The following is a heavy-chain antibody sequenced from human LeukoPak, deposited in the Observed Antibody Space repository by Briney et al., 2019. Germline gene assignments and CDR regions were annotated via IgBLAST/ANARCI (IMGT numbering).Heavy chain of an antibody. CDR2: ISYDGSFQ. CDR1: GFTFSSHA. Sequence: PGRSLRLSCSVSGFTFSSHAMHWVRQAPGKGLECVAYISYDGSFQYHADSVKGRFTISRDNSKDILYLQMNSLRAEDTAVYYCASLDAFDIWGQGTMVTVSS. CDR3: ASLDAFDI. V-gene: IGHV3-30-3*01. J-gene: IGHJ3*02.